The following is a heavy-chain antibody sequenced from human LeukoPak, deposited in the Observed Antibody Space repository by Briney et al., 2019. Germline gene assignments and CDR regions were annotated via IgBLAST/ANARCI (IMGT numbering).Heavy chain of an antibody. J-gene: IGHJ5*02. Sequence: KPSETLSLTCAVYGGSFSGYYWSWIRQPPGKGLEWIGEINHSGSTNYNPSLKSRVTISVDTSKNQFSLKLSSVTAADTAVYYCARARRVKYCSSTSCSRYNWFDPWGQGTLVTVSS. CDR1: GGSFSGYY. CDR3: ARARRVKYCSSTSCSRYNWFDP. V-gene: IGHV4-34*01. D-gene: IGHD2-2*01. CDR2: INHSGST.